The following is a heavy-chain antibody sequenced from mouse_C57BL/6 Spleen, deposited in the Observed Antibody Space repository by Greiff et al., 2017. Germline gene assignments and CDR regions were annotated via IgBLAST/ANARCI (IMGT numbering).Heavy chain of an antibody. CDR1: GYTFTSYT. Sequence: QVQLQQSGAELARPGASVKMSCKASGYTFTSYTMHWVKQRPGQGLEWIGYINPSSGYTKYNQKFKDKATLTADKSSSTAYMQLSSLTSEDSAVYYGARSITTVVGFDVWGTGTTVTVSS. CDR2: INPSSGYT. D-gene: IGHD1-1*01. J-gene: IGHJ1*03. CDR3: ARSITTVVGFDV. V-gene: IGHV1-4*01.